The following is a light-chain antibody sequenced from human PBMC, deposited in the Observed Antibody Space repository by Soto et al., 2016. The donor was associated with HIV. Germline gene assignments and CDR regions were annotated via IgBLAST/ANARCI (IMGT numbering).Light chain of an antibody. CDR2: LVS. CDR1: QSLLQSNGYSS. V-gene: IGKV2-28*01. Sequence: DIVMTQSPLSLPVTPGESASISCRSSQSLLQSNGYSSLHWYLQKPGQSPRLLMYLVSNRASGVPDRFSGSGSGRDFTLKISRVEAEDVGVYYCMQTLQSPXTFGGGTTVEIK. J-gene: IGKJ4*01. CDR3: MQTLQSPXT.